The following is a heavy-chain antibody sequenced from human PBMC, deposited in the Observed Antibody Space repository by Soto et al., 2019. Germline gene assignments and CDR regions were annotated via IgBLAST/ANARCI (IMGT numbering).Heavy chain of an antibody. J-gene: IGHJ3*02. CDR2: ITAGGDGT. CDR1: GITFSNYM. D-gene: IGHD2-15*01. CDR3: APHVYCSGGSCQYDAFAI. Sequence: EVQVLESGGGLVQPGGSLRLSCEASGITFSNYMRTGIRQAPGKGLEWVSTITAGGDGTYYADSVKGRFTMSRETSKNTLYLQMNSLIAEDTAVYYCAPHVYCSGGSCQYDAFAIRGQGTMVTVSS. V-gene: IGHV3-23*01.